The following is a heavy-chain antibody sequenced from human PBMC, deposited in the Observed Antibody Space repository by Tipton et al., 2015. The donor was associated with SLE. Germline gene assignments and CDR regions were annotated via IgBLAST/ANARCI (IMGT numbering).Heavy chain of an antibody. Sequence: GSLRLSCAASGFTFSSYAMSWVRQAPGKGLEWVSIIYSSGNTYDADSVKGRFITSRENSKNTLYLQLNSLRPEDTAVYYCAKDKSAYCSGMSCSLFDSWGQGTLVTVSS. J-gene: IGHJ4*02. D-gene: IGHD2-21*01. V-gene: IGHV3-23*03. CDR3: AKDKSAYCSGMSCSLFDS. CDR2: IIYSSGNT. CDR1: GFTFSSYA.